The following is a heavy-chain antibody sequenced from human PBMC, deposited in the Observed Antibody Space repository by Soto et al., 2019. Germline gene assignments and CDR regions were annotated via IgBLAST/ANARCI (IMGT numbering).Heavy chain of an antibody. V-gene: IGHV3-23*01. CDR3: ARGFSAGKGYRSDF. D-gene: IGHD6-13*01. CDR1: GIAFTTFA. Sequence: GGPLRLPGAASGIAFTTFALIWVPRAPGKGLDWVSAISWSGASTYSADSVKVRFTIARDNSKNTLYLQMSSLRAADTAFYSCARGFSAGKGYRSDFWGQGSLVTVSS. CDR2: ISWSGAST. J-gene: IGHJ4*02.